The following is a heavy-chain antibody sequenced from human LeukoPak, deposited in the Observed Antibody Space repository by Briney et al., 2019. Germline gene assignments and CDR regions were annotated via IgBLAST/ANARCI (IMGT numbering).Heavy chain of an antibody. CDR1: GYAFTSYD. CDR2: MDPNSGNT. J-gene: IGHJ4*02. Sequence: GASVKVSCKASGYAFTSYDINWVRQATGQGLEWMGWMDPNSGNTGYAQKFQGRVTMTRNTSISTAYMELSSLRSEDTAVYYCARGRLGSSSWYLVYWGQGTLVTVSS. V-gene: IGHV1-8*01. CDR3: ARGRLGSSSWYLVY. D-gene: IGHD6-13*01.